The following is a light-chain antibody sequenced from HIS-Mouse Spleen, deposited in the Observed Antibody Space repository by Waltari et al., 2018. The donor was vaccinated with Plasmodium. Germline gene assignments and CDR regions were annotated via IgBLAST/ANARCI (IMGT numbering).Light chain of an antibody. CDR2: KAS. Sequence: QITHSLPTLSPSLGARFTITCRASQSISSWLAWYQQKPGKAPKLLIYKASSLESGVPSRFSGSGSGTEFTLTISSLQPDDFATYYCQQYNSYYTFGQGTKLEIK. CDR1: QSISSW. CDR3: QQYNSYYT. V-gene: IGKV1-5*03. J-gene: IGKJ2*01.